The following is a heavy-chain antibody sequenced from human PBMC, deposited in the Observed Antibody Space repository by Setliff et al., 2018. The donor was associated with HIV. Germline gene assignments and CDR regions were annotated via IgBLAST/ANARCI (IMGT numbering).Heavy chain of an antibody. CDR3: AQAQTSVSGSYYQYLQH. J-gene: IGHJ1*01. Sequence: GGSLRLSCEASGFPFSAYAFSWVRQAPGKGLEWVSTSGNGGSTYYADSVKGRFTISRDNSKNTLYLRMNSLRAEDTAVYYCAQAQTSVSGSYYQYLQHWGQGTLVTVSS. V-gene: IGHV3-23*01. CDR2: SGNGGST. D-gene: IGHD3-10*01. CDR1: GFPFSAYA.